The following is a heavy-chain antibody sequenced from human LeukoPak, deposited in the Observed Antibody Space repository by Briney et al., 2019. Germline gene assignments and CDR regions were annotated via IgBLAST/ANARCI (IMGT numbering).Heavy chain of an antibody. CDR1: GFTFSSYS. V-gene: IGHV3-21*01. CDR2: ISSSSSYI. CDR3: ARDSANTAMARYNWFDP. D-gene: IGHD5-18*01. Sequence: GGSLRLSCAASGFTFSSYSMNWVRQARGKGLEWVSSISSSSSYIYYADSVKGRFTISRDNAKNSLYLQMNSLRAEDTAVYYCARDSANTAMARYNWFDPWGQGTLVTVSS. J-gene: IGHJ5*02.